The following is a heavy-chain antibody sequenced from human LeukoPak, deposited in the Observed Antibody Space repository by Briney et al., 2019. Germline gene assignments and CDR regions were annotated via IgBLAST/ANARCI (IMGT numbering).Heavy chain of an antibody. Sequence: SVKVSCKASGGTFSSYTISWVRQAPRQGLEWMGRIIPILGIANYAQKFQGRVTITADKSTSTAYMELSSLRSEDTAVYYCARDHSTIFGSPPDYWGQGTLVTVSS. V-gene: IGHV1-69*04. CDR2: IIPILGIA. CDR3: ARDHSTIFGSPPDY. CDR1: GGTFSSYT. J-gene: IGHJ4*02. D-gene: IGHD3-3*01.